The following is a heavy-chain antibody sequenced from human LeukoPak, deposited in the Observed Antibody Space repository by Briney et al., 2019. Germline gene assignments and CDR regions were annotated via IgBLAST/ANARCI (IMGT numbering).Heavy chain of an antibody. Sequence: PSETLSLTCTVSGGSISSGSYYWSWIRQPAGKGLEWIGRIYTSGSTNYNPSLKSRVTISVDTSKNQFSLKLSSVTAADTAVYYCAREGGYSSGWGNRGYFDYWGQGTLVTVSS. D-gene: IGHD6-19*01. J-gene: IGHJ4*02. V-gene: IGHV4-61*02. CDR2: IYTSGST. CDR1: GGSISSGSYY. CDR3: AREGGYSSGWGNRGYFDY.